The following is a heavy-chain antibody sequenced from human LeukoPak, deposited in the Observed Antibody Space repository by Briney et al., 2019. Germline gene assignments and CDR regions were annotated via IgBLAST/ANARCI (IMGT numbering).Heavy chain of an antibody. V-gene: IGHV1-46*03. CDR1: GYTFTSYY. CDR3: ALAAAGTAYLDY. Sequence: ASVKVSCKASGYTFTSYYMHWVRQAPGQGLEWMGIINPSGGSTSYAQKFQGRVTMTRDTSTSTVYMELSGLRSEDTAVYYCALAAAGTAYLDYWGQGTLVTVSS. CDR2: INPSGGST. J-gene: IGHJ4*02. D-gene: IGHD6-13*01.